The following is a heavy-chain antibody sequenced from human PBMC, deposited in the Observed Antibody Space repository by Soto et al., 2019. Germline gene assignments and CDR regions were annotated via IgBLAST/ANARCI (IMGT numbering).Heavy chain of an antibody. CDR2: ISADGTNK. Sequence: GGSLRLSCSASGFTFSTFAVHWVRQAPGKGLEWVAVISADGTNKYYADSVKGRFTISRDNSKNTLFLQMDSLRTEDTAMYYCARAPTSRFDYWGQGTPVTVSS. CDR3: ARAPTSRFDY. V-gene: IGHV3-30-3*01. J-gene: IGHJ4*02. CDR1: GFTFSTFA.